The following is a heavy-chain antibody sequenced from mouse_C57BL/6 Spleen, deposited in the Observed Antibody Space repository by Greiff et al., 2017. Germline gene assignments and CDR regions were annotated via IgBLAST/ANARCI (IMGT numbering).Heavy chain of an antibody. V-gene: IGHV1-69*01. J-gene: IGHJ1*03. CDR3: ARHEFTIGYFDV. CDR2: IDPSDSYT. D-gene: IGHD1-1*02. Sequence: VQLQQPGAELVMPGASVKLSCKASGYTFTSYWMHWVKQRPGQGLEWIGEIDPSDSYTNYNQKFKGKSTLTVDKSSSTAYMQLSSLTSEDSAVYYCARHEFTIGYFDVWGTGTTVTVSS. CDR1: GYTFTSYW.